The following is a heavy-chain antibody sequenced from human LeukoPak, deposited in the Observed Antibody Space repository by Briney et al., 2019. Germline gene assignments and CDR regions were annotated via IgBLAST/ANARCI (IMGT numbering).Heavy chain of an antibody. CDR1: GFTFSTYN. D-gene: IGHD1-26*01. CDR3: AKDLISGSYLNNWFDP. CDR2: ISGSGGST. Sequence: GGSLRLSCAASGFTFSTYNMSWVRQAPGKGLEWVSAISGSGGSTYYADSVKGRFTISRDNSKNTLYLQMNSLRAEDTAVYYCAKDLISGSYLNNWFDPWGHGTLVTVSS. V-gene: IGHV3-23*01. J-gene: IGHJ5*02.